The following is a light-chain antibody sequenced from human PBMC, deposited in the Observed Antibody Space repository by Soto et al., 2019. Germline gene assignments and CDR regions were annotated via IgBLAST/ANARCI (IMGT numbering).Light chain of an antibody. Sequence: PGERAPLSCRASQSVSSYLAWYQQKPGQAPRLLIYDASNRATGIPARFSGSGSGTDFTLTISSLEPDDFATYYCQHYNSYSEAFGQGTKVDIK. J-gene: IGKJ1*01. CDR1: QSVSSY. CDR2: DAS. V-gene: IGKV3-11*01. CDR3: QHYNSYSEA.